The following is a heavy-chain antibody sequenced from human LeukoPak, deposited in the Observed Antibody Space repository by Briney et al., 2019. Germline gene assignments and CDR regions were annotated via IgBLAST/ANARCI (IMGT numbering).Heavy chain of an antibody. V-gene: IGHV3-23*01. CDR2: ISYSSCST. J-gene: IGHJ4*02. CDR3: ARTRERSNLYPVGLDDY. D-gene: IGHD2-8*01. CDR1: GFTFSNYA. Sequence: PGGSLRLSCAASGFTFSNYAMSWVRQAPGKGLEWVSAISYSSCSTYYVDSVKGRFTISRDNSKNTLYVQMNSLRAEDTAVYYCARTRERSNLYPVGLDDYWGQGTLVTVPS.